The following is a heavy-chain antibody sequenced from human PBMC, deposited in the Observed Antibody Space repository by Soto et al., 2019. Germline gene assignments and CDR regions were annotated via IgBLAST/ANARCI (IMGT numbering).Heavy chain of an antibody. D-gene: IGHD3-9*01. CDR1: GDTFSYYT. J-gene: IGHJ4*02. CDR2: IIPILGIT. CDR3: ARGGEEILTGYPLGFDY. Sequence: QVQLVQSGAEVKKPGSSVKVSCKASGDTFSYYTISWVRQAPGQGLEWMGRIIPILGITIYAQKFQGRVTITADKSTSTAYMELSSLRSEDTAVYYCARGGEEILTGYPLGFDYWGQGTLVTVSS. V-gene: IGHV1-69*02.